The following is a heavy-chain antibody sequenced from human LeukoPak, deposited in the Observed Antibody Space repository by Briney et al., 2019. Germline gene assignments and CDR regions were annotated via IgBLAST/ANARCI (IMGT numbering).Heavy chain of an antibody. D-gene: IGHD2-2*01. V-gene: IGHV4-59*08. CDR1: GGSISSYY. CDR2: IYYSGST. Sequence: SETVSLTCTVSGGSISSYYWSWIRQPPGKGLEWIGYIYYSGSTNYNPSLKSRVTISVDTSKNQFSLKLSSVTAADTAVYYCARLLPGFAMAGNWFDPWGQGTLVTVSS. CDR3: ARLLPGFAMAGNWFDP. J-gene: IGHJ5*02.